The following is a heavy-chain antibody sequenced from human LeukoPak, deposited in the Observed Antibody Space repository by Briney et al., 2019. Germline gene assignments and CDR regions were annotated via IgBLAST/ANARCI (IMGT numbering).Heavy chain of an antibody. CDR3: ARDITPYDYVWGSYRQDAFDI. J-gene: IGHJ3*02. CDR2: ISSSGSTI. CDR1: GFTFSDYY. D-gene: IGHD3-16*02. V-gene: IGHV3-11*01. Sequence: GSLRLSCAVSGFTFSDYYMSWIRQAPGKGLEWVSYISSSGSTIYYADSVKGRFTISRDNAKNSLYLQMNSLRAEDTAVYYCARDITPYDYVWGSYRQDAFDIWGQGTMVTVSS.